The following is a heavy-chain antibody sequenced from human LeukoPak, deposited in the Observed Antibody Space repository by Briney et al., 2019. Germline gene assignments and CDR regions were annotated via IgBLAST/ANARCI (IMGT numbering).Heavy chain of an antibody. D-gene: IGHD2-21*02. CDR3: ARDREAYCGGDCYYRLFDY. V-gene: IGHV3-7*01. J-gene: IGHJ4*02. CDR1: GFTFSSYW. CDR2: IKQDGSEK. Sequence: GGSQRLSCAASGFTFSSYWMSWVRQAPGKGLEWVANIKQDGSEKYYVDSVKGRFTISRDNAKNSLYLQMNSLRAEATAVYYCARDREAYCGGDCYYRLFDYWGQGTLVTVSS.